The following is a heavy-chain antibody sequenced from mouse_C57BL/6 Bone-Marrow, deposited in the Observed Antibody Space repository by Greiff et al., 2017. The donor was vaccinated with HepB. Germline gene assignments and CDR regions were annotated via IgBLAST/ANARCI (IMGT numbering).Heavy chain of an antibody. V-gene: IGHV1-81*01. CDR3: ARTGIYYDSYYYAMDY. CDR1: GYTFTSYG. J-gene: IGHJ4*01. D-gene: IGHD2-4*01. CDR2: IYPRSGNT. Sequence: VQLQESGAELARPGASVKLSCKASGYTFTSYGISWVKQRTGQGLEWIGEIYPRSGNTYYNEKFKGKATLTADQSSSTAYMELRSLTSEDSAGYFCARTGIYYDSYYYAMDYWGQGTSVTVSS.